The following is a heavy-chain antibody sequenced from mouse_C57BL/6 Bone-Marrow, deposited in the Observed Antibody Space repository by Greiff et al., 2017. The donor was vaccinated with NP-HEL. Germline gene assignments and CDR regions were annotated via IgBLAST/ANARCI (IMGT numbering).Heavy chain of an antibody. CDR3: ARKTYYYAMDY. CDR1: GYTFTSYW. Sequence: VQLQQPGAELVKPGASVKMSCKASGYTFTSYWITWVKQRPGQGLEWIGDIYPGSGSTNYNEKFKSKDTLTVDTSSSTAYMQLSSLSSEDSAVYYCARKTYYYAMDYWGQGTSVTVSS. CDR2: IYPGSGST. J-gene: IGHJ4*01. V-gene: IGHV1-55*01.